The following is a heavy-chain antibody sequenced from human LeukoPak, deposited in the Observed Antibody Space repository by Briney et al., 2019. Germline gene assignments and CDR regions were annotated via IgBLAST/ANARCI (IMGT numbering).Heavy chain of an antibody. J-gene: IGHJ4*02. CDR3: ARRPDSDYSNYVQY. D-gene: IGHD4-11*01. CDR1: GYSFTSYW. CDR2: IYPCDSDT. V-gene: IGHV5-51*01. Sequence: GESLKSFCKGSGYSFTSYWIGWVRQMPGKGPELMGIIYPCDSDTIYSPSFQGPVNNFADKSVSTAYLQWRSLKASDTAIYYCARRPDSDYSNYVQYWGQGTLVTVSS.